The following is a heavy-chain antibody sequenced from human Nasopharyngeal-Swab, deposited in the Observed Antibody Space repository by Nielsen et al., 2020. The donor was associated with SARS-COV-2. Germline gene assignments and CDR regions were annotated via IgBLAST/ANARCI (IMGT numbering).Heavy chain of an antibody. CDR2: IYPGDSDT. D-gene: IGHD2-2*01. Sequence: GGSLRLSCKGSGYSFTSYWIGWGRQMPGKGLEWMGIIYPGDSDTRYSPSFQGQVTISADKSISTAYLQWSSLKASDTAMYYCASLPNPYQGWFDPWGQGTLVTVSS. J-gene: IGHJ5*02. V-gene: IGHV5-51*01. CDR3: ASLPNPYQGWFDP. CDR1: GYSFTSYW.